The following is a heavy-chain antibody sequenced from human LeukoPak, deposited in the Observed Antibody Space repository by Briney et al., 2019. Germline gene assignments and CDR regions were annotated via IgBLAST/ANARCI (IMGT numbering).Heavy chain of an antibody. CDR3: AMSVEMPPIPSFDY. CDR1: GYIFTPHH. D-gene: IGHD5-24*01. CDR2: VSPANNP. V-gene: IGHV1-3*01. Sequence: ASVKVSCKTSGYIFTPHHIHWMRQAPGQGLELLGWVSPANNPEYSQKFQGRVVITRDASATTSYLELNSLRSEDTAVYYCAMSVEMPPIPSFDYWGQGTLVTVSS. J-gene: IGHJ4*02.